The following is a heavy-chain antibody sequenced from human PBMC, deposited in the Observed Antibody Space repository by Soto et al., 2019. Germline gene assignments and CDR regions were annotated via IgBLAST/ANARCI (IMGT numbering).Heavy chain of an antibody. D-gene: IGHD1-1*01. CDR3: ARQEGSLDVGCDYYKDV. V-gene: IGHV4-59*08. J-gene: IGHJ6*03. CDR1: GGSISSYY. CDR2: IYYSGST. Sequence: SETLSLTCTVSGGSISSYYWSWIRQPPGKGLEWIGYIYYSGSTNYNPSLKSRVTISVDTSKNHFSLKLSSVSAADTAVYYCARQEGSLDVGCDYYKDVWGQGTPVTVSS.